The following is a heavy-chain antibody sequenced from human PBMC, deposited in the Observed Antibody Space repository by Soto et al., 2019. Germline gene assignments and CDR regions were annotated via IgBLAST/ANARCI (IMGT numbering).Heavy chain of an antibody. CDR3: AKDYTTNWYGASDY. CDR2: ITGSGDTT. CDR1: GFSFNNYA. Sequence: EVEMLESGGGLVQPGGSLRLSCAVSGFSFNNYAMSWVRQAPGKGLEWVSTITGSGDTTYYADSVKGRFTISRDNFKNTLSLQMNSLRAEHTAVYYCAKDYTTNWYGASDYWGQGTLVTVSS. V-gene: IGHV3-23*01. J-gene: IGHJ4*02. D-gene: IGHD1-20*01.